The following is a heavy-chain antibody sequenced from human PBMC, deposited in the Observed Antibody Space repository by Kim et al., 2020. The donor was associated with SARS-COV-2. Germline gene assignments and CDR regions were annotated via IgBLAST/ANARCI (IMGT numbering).Heavy chain of an antibody. CDR1: GYTFTGYY. V-gene: IGHV1-2*06. Sequence: ASVKVSCKASGYTFTGYYMHWVRQAPGQGLEWMGRINPNSGGTNYAQKFQGRVTMTRDTSISTAYMELSRLRSDDTAVYYCARDLGLDGYYFDYWGQGTLVTVSS. CDR3: ARDLGLDGYYFDY. CDR2: INPNSGGT. D-gene: IGHD2-8*02. J-gene: IGHJ4*02.